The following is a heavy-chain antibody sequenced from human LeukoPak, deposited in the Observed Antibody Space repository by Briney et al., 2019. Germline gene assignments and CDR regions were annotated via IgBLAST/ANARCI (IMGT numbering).Heavy chain of an antibody. J-gene: IGHJ4*02. V-gene: IGHV5-51*01. D-gene: IGHD5-18*01. CDR3: ATSFGYSYGPYYFDY. Sequence: GESLKISCKGSGYSFTSYWIGWVRQMPGKGLEWMGIIYPGDSGTRYSPSFQGQVTISADKSISTAYLQWSSLKASDTAMYYCATSFGYSYGPYYFDYWGRGTLVTVSS. CDR2: IYPGDSGT. CDR1: GYSFTSYW.